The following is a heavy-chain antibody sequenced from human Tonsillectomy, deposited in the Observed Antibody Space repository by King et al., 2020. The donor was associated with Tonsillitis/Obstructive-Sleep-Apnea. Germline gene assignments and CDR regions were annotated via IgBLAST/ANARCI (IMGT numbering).Heavy chain of an antibody. CDR2: VYYSGSS. V-gene: IGHV4-59*08. CDR1: DDSISGFY. CDR3: ARQKAAFYDYVWGSYRSNYFDF. Sequence: QLQESGPGLVKPSETLSLTCTVSDDSISGFYWSWIRQPPGKGLEWIRCVYYSGSSNYNPSLKSRVTISVDTSKNQFSLKLSSVTAADTAVYYCARQKAAFYDYVWGSYRSNYFDFWGQGTLVTVSS. J-gene: IGHJ4*02. D-gene: IGHD3-16*02.